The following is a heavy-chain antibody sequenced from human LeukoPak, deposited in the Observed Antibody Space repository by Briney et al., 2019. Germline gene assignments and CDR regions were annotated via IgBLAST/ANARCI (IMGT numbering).Heavy chain of an antibody. CDR1: GFTFSGCA. CDR2: IDKKDNFHAT. D-gene: IGHD1-26*01. Sequence: GGSLRLSCAASGFTFSGCAIHWVRQSSGKGLEWVGHIDKKDNFHATAYAASVQGRFSISRDVSKNTAFLHMNSLKTEDMALYYCTRDSGTYNWLDPWGQGTLVTVSS. CDR3: TRDSGTYNWLDP. V-gene: IGHV3-73*01. J-gene: IGHJ5*02.